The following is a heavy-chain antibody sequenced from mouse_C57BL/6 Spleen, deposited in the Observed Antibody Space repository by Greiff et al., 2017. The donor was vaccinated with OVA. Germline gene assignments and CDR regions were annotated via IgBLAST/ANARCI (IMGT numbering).Heavy chain of an antibody. Sequence: DVKLVESGGGLVQPKGSLKLSCAASGFSFNTYAMNWVRQAPGKGLEWVARIRSKSNNYATYYADSVKDRFTISRDDSESMLYLQMNNLKTEDTARYYGVRQGLLGRDAMDYWGQGTSVTVSS. V-gene: IGHV10-1*01. CDR1: GFSFNTYA. CDR3: VRQGLLGRDAMDY. J-gene: IGHJ4*01. D-gene: IGHD4-1*01. CDR2: IRSKSNNYAT.